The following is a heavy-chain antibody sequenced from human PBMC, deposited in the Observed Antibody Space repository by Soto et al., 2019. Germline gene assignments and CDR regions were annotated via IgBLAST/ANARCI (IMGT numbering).Heavy chain of an antibody. J-gene: IGHJ6*02. CDR1: GGSITGAYY. Sequence: QVQLQESGPGLVNSSETLSLTCNVSGGSITGAYYWNWIRQHPGKGLEWVGSIHYRGSTSYNPSLKTRITISLDRSNNQFSLKLSSVTAADTAVYYCARVRDSFGLDVWGQGTTVTVSS. CDR3: ARVRDSFGLDV. V-gene: IGHV4-31*03. CDR2: IHYRGST. D-gene: IGHD3-3*02.